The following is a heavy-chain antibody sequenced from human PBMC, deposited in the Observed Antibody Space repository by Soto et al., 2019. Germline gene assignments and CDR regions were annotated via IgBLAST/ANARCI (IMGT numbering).Heavy chain of an antibody. Sequence: GGSLRLSCAASGVTFSDYYMSWIRQAPGKGLEWVSYISSSSSYTNYADSVKGRFTISRDNAKNSLYLQMNSLRAEDTAVYYCASLYYYDSSGYPDYWGQGTLVTVSS. CDR2: ISSSSSYT. V-gene: IGHV3-11*06. J-gene: IGHJ4*02. D-gene: IGHD3-22*01. CDR3: ASLYYYDSSGYPDY. CDR1: GVTFSDYY.